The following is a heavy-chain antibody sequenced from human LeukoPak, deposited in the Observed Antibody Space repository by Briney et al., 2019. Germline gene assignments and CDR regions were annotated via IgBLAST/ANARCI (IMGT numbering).Heavy chain of an antibody. CDR1: GGTFSSYA. V-gene: IGHV1-69*06. D-gene: IGHD3-9*01. J-gene: IGHJ4*02. CDR2: IIPIFGTA. CDR3: ARDNVLRYFDWLLPFDY. Sequence: GASVKVSCKASGGTFSSYAISWVRQAPGQGLEWMGGIIPIFGTANYAQKFQGRVTITADKSTSTAYMELSSLRSEDTAVYYCARDNVLRYFDWLLPFDYWGQGTLVTVSS.